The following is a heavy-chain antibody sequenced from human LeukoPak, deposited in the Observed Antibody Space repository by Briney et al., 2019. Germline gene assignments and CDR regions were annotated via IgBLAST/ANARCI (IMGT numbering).Heavy chain of an antibody. D-gene: IGHD5-24*01. CDR2: IYYSGST. J-gene: IGHJ2*01. CDR3: ARGLSGYNPRYFDL. CDR1: GGSISIGGYY. Sequence: SETLSLTCTVCGGSISIGGYYWSWIRQHPGKGLEWIGYIYYSGSTYYNPSLKRRVTISVDTSKNQFSLKLSSVTAADTAVYYCARGLSGYNPRYFDLWGRGTLVTVSS. V-gene: IGHV4-31*03.